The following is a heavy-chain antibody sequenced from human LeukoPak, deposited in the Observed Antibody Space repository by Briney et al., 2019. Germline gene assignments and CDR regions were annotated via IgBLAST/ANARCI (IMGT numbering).Heavy chain of an antibody. D-gene: IGHD2-21*01. J-gene: IGHJ4*02. CDR3: GKARHSVGGAFAN. CDR1: GFAFNDVG. Sequence: GGSLRLSCAASGFAFNDVGMHWVRQPPGKGLEWVSGIGWNGSDIGYAESVQGRFTISRDNAKKPLYLNMNTLRPEDTAFYFCGKARHSVGGAFANWGQGTLVTVSS. CDR2: IGWNGSDI. V-gene: IGHV3-9*01.